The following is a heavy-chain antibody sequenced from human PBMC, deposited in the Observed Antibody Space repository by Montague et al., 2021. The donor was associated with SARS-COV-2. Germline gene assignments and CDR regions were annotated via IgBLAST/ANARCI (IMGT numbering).Heavy chain of an antibody. Sequence: SETLSLTCTVSGDSISSYYWSWIRQPPGKGLEWIGYIYYSGSTNYNPSLKSRVTISVDTSKNQFSLKLSSVTAADTAVYYCAREYPGLTLDYWGQGTLVTVSS. V-gene: IGHV4-59*01. CDR1: GDSISSYY. CDR3: AREYPGLTLDY. J-gene: IGHJ4*02. CDR2: IYYSGST. D-gene: IGHD3-16*01.